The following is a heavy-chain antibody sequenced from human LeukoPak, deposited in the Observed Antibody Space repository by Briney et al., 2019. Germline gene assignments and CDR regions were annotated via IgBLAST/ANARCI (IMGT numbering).Heavy chain of an antibody. V-gene: IGHV4-59*01. Sequence: SETLSLTCTVSGGSNSSYYWSWIRQPPGKGLEWIGYIYYSGSTNYNPSLKSRVTVSVDTSKNQFSLKLSSVTAADTAVYYCARLSTNHNRIAAAGNDYWGQGTLVTVSS. CDR3: ARLSTNHNRIAAAGNDY. J-gene: IGHJ4*02. CDR1: GGSNSSYY. CDR2: IYYSGST. D-gene: IGHD6-13*01.